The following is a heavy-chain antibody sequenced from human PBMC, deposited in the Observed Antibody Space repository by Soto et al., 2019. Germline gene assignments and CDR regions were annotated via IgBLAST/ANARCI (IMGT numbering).Heavy chain of an antibody. CDR2: IYYSGST. CDR3: ARLPDYDILTGYYKDY. D-gene: IGHD3-9*01. Sequence: SETLSLTCTVSGGSISSSNYHWDWIRQPPGKGLEWIGCIYYSGSTNYNPSLKSRVTISVDTSKNQFSLKLSSVTAADTAVYYCARLPDYDILTGYYKDYWGQGTLVTVSS. V-gene: IGHV4-39*01. CDR1: GGSISSSNYH. J-gene: IGHJ4*02.